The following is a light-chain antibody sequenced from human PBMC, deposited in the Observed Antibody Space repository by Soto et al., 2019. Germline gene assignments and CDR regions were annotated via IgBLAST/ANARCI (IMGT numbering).Light chain of an antibody. CDR2: WAS. CDR3: QQYYSTSYT. CDR1: QSVLYSSNNKNY. V-gene: IGKV4-1*01. J-gene: IGKJ2*01. Sequence: DIVMTQSPDSLAVSLGERATINCKSSQSVLYSSNNKNYLAWYQQKPGQPPKLLIYWASTRESGVPDRFSGSGSGTDLTLTISSLQAEDVAVYYCQQYYSTSYTFGQVTKLEIK.